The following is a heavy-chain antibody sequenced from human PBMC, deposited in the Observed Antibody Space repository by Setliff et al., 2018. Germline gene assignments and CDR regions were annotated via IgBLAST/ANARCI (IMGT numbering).Heavy chain of an antibody. V-gene: IGHV3-21*01. CDR3: ASATGY. Sequence: GESLKISCAASGFTFSSYSMNWVRQAPGKGLEWVSSISTSSSYIYYADSVKGRFTISRDNAKKSLFLQMDSLRAEDTAVYFCASATGYWGQGILVTVSS. CDR1: GFTFSSYS. CDR2: ISTSSSYI. J-gene: IGHJ4*02.